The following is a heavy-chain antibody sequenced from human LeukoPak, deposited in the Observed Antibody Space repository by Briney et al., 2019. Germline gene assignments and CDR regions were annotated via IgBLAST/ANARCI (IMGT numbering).Heavy chain of an antibody. V-gene: IGHV1-24*01. Sequence: GASVKVSCRVSGNALTDFSIHWVRQAPRKGLEWMGGFDPEEAETIYSQKFQGSVTMTEDTSADTAYMELSSLTSEDTAVYYCTTSRYNFWSGYTYWGQGTLVTVSS. D-gene: IGHD3-3*01. J-gene: IGHJ4*02. CDR3: TTSRYNFWSGYTY. CDR1: GNALTDFS. CDR2: FDPEEAET.